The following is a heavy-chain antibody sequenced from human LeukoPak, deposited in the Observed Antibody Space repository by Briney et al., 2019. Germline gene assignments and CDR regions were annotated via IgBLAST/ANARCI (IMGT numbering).Heavy chain of an antibody. CDR2: INQDGSEK. J-gene: IGHJ3*02. V-gene: IGHV3-7*01. CDR1: EFIFRTYW. D-gene: IGHD4-23*01. Sequence: GGSLRLSCAASEFIFRTYWMTWVRQAPGKGLEWVANINQDGSEKYFVDAVKGRFTISRDNAKNALYLQMHSLRAEDTAVYYCARGDKYGGNSVAFDIWGQGTMVTVSS. CDR3: ARGDKYGGNSVAFDI.